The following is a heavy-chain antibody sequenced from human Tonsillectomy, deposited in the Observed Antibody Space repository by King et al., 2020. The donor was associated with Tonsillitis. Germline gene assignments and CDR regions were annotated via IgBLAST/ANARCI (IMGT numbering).Heavy chain of an antibody. CDR3: ASDKVASYGMDV. Sequence: VQLVESGGGLVKPGGSLRLSCAASGFTFSSYSMNWVRQAPGKGLEWVSSISSSSSYIYYADSVRGRFTISRDNAKNSLYLQMNSLGAQDTAVYYCASDKVASYGMDVWGQGTTVTVSS. CDR2: ISSSSSYI. V-gene: IGHV3-21*01. J-gene: IGHJ6*02. CDR1: GFTFSSYS. D-gene: IGHD2-15*01.